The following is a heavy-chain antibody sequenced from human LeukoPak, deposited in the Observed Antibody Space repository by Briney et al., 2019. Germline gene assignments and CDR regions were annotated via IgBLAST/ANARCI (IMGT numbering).Heavy chain of an antibody. CDR1: GGSISSGRYY. CDR3: ARLMGTSWLDY. V-gene: IGHV4-61*02. J-gene: IGHJ4*02. CDR2: IYTRGST. D-gene: IGHD2-2*01. Sequence: PSETLSLTCNVSGGSISSGRYYWSWIRQPAGKGLEWIGRIYTRGSTNYNPSLKSRVTMSVDTSKNQFSLKLSSVTAADTAVYYCARLMGTSWLDYWGQGTLVTVSS.